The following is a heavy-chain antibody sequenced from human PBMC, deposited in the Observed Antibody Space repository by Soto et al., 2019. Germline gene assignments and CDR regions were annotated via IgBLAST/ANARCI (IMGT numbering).Heavy chain of an antibody. CDR1: GFTFSNYG. V-gene: IGHV3-33*01. J-gene: IGHJ4*01. CDR3: VRGMNPLF. CDR2: IDYNEINQ. Sequence: GGSLRLSCVASGFTFSNYGMHWVRQAPGKGLEWVAGIDYNEINQYYIDSVRGRFTISRDNAKNALYLQMNSLRADDTAVYFCVRGMNPLFGGQGTLVTVSS.